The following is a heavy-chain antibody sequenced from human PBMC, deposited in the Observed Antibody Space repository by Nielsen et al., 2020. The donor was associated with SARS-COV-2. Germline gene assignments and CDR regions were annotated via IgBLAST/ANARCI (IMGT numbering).Heavy chain of an antibody. D-gene: IGHD6-13*01. CDR3: ARKYSSSWSLVPGFDH. J-gene: IGHJ4*02. CDR1: GFTFSSYE. Sequence: GGSLRLSCAASGFTFSSYEMNWVRQAPGKGLEWVSYISSSGSTIYYADSVKGRFTISRDNAKNSLYLQMNSLRAEDTAVYYCARKYSSSWSLVPGFDHWGQGTLVTVSS. CDR2: ISSSGSTI. V-gene: IGHV3-48*03.